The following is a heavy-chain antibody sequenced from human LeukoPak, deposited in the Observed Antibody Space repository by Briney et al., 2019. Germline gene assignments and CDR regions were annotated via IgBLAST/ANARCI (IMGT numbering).Heavy chain of an antibody. D-gene: IGHD3-10*01. Sequence: GGSLRLSCAASGFTFSSYWMHWVRQAPGKGLVWVSRINSDGSSTSYADSVKGRFTISRDNAKNTLYLQMNSLRAEDTAVYYCARVRPRKLWFGEFKTRHTYYYYYYMDVWGKGTTVTISS. CDR3: ARVRPRKLWFGEFKTRHTYYYYYYMDV. J-gene: IGHJ6*03. CDR1: GFTFSSYW. V-gene: IGHV3-74*01. CDR2: INSDGSST.